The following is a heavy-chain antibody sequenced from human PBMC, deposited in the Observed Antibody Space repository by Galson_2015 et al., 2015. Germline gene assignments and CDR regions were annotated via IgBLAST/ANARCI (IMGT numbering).Heavy chain of an antibody. V-gene: IGHV1-24*01. J-gene: IGHJ4*02. CDR3: ATDPDTAMAPGAY. D-gene: IGHD5-18*01. CDR1: GYTLTELS. CDR2: FDPEDGET. Sequence: SVKVSCKVSGYTLTELSMHWVRQAPGKGLEWMGGFDPEDGETIYAQKFQGRVTMTEDTSTDTAYIELSSLRSEDTAAYYCATDPDTAMAPGAYWGQGTLVTVSS.